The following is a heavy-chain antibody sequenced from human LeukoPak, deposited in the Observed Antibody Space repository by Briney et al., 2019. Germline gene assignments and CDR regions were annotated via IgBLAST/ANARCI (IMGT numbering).Heavy chain of an antibody. D-gene: IGHD3-10*01. CDR3: ARPMIRGVKWFDP. J-gene: IGHJ5*02. CDR1: GGTFSGYY. Sequence: SETLSLTCAVYGGTFSGYYWSWIRQPPGKGLERIGEINHSGNTNYNPSLKSRLTISVDTSNNQFSLKLSSVTAADTAVYYCARPMIRGVKWFDPWGQGTLVTVSS. CDR2: INHSGNT. V-gene: IGHV4-34*01.